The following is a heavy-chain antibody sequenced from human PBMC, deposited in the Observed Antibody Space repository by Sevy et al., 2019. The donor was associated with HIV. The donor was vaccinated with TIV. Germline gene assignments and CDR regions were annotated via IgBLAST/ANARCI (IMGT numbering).Heavy chain of an antibody. D-gene: IGHD5-18*01. CDR3: ARDRYSYGMNYYYGIDV. V-gene: IGHV4-61*01. Sequence: SETLSPTCTVSGGSVSSGSHYWSWIRQPPGKGLEWIGYIYYSGSTNYNPSLKSRVTISVDTSKNQFSPKLSSVTAADTAVYFCARDRYSYGMNYYYGIDVRGQGTTVTVSS. J-gene: IGHJ6*02. CDR2: IYYSGST. CDR1: GGSVSSGSHY.